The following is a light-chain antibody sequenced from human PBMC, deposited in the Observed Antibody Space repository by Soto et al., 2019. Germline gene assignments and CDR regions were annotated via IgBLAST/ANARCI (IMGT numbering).Light chain of an antibody. CDR2: EVS. V-gene: IGLV2-14*01. J-gene: IGLJ1*01. CDR1: SSDVGGYNY. Sequence: QSALTQPASVSGSPGQSITISCTGTSSDVGGYNYVSWYQQHPGKAPKLMIFEVSSRPSGVSYRFSGSKSGNTASLTISGLQAEDGADYYCSSYTSSSTLYVFGSGTKLTVL. CDR3: SSYTSSSTLYV.